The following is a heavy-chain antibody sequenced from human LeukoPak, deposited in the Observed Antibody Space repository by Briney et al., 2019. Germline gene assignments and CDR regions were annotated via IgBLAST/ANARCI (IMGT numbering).Heavy chain of an antibody. CDR1: GYNFTNLW. CDR3: ARHFGYDSPVGL. D-gene: IGHD3-22*01. CDR2: IYPGDSDT. J-gene: IGHJ5*02. Sequence: GESLKISCKGSGYNFTNLWIGWVRQMPGRGLESMGLIYPGDSDTRYSPSFQGQVTISVDNSISTAYLQWSSLKASDTAMYYCARHFGYDSPVGLWGQGTLVTVSS. V-gene: IGHV5-51*01.